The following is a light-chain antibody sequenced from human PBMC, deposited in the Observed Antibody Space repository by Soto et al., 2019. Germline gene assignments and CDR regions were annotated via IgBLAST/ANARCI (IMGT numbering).Light chain of an antibody. V-gene: IGLV2-14*01. CDR1: SSDVGGYKY. CDR2: DVS. Sequence: QSALTQPASVSGSPGQSITISCTGTSSDVGGYKYVSWYQQHPGKAPKLMIYDVSNRPSGVSNRFSGSKSGNTASLTISGLQAEDEADYYCSSYTSSSTVVVFGGGTKLTVL. J-gene: IGLJ2*01. CDR3: SSYTSSSTVVV.